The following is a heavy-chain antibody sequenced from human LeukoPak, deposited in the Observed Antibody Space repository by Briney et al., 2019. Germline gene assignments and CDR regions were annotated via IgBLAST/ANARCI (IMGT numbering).Heavy chain of an antibody. D-gene: IGHD3-22*01. CDR1: GFTFTNAW. CDR3: ATDFYDST. V-gene: IGHV3-15*07. CDR2: IRSSSDGGTI. J-gene: IGHJ5*02. Sequence: PGGSLRLSCATSGFTFTNAWMNWVRQAPGKGLEWVGRIRSSSDGGTIDYAAPVKGRFTLSRDDSKNTLYLQMNSLQTEDTAVYYCATDFYDSTWGQGTLVTVSS.